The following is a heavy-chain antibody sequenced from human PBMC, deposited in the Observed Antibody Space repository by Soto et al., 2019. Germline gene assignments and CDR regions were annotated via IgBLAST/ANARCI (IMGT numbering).Heavy chain of an antibody. J-gene: IGHJ6*02. CDR2: FDPEDGET. V-gene: IGHV1-24*01. Sequence: ASVKVSCKVSGYTLTELSMHWVRQAPGKGLEWMGGFDPEDGETIYAQKFQGRVTMTEDTSTDTAYMELSSLRSEDTAVYYCATVMGPNYGMDVWGQGTTVTVSS. D-gene: IGHD2-8*01. CDR3: ATVMGPNYGMDV. CDR1: GYTLTELS.